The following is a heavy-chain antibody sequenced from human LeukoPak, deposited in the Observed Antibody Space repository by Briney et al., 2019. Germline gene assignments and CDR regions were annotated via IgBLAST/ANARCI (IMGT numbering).Heavy chain of an antibody. D-gene: IGHD3-22*01. CDR3: AKGSHYDSCGSFYFDY. Sequence: GGSLRLSCAASGFTFSSYSMNWVRQAPGKGLEWVSGISGSGDNTYYADSVKGRFTISRDNSKNTLYVQVNSLGTEDTAAYYCAKGSHYDSCGSFYFDYWGQGTLVTVSS. V-gene: IGHV3-23*01. CDR1: GFTFSSYS. J-gene: IGHJ4*02. CDR2: ISGSGDNT.